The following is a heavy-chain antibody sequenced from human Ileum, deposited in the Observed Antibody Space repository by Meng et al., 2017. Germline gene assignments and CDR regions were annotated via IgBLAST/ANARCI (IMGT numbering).Heavy chain of an antibody. J-gene: IGHJ5*02. V-gene: IGHV6-1*01. CDR1: GDNVPRSNTA. Sequence: QVQLPQAGPGPVKPPQTPSLTRATSGDNVPRSNTAWNWIRQSPSRGLEWLGRTYYTSKWNNDYAVSVRSRITINADTSKSQSSLHLNSVTPEDTAVYYCARGFWKSGFDSWGQGTLVTVSS. CDR3: ARGFWKSGFDS. D-gene: IGHD3-3*01. CDR2: TYYTSKWNN.